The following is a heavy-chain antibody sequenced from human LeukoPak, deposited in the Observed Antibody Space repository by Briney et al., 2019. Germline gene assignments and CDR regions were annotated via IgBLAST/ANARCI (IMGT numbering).Heavy chain of an antibody. D-gene: IGHD3-10*01. J-gene: IGHJ4*02. CDR3: ARSGGSGSYPVDY. V-gene: IGHV4-59*01. CDR1: GGSISYYY. CDR2: VYYTGSS. Sequence: PSETLSLTCTVSGGSISYYYWSWIRQPPGKGLECIGYVYYTGSSNYNPSLKSRVTISVDTSKNQFSLKLSSVTAADTAVYYCARSGGSGSYPVDYWGQGTLVTVSS.